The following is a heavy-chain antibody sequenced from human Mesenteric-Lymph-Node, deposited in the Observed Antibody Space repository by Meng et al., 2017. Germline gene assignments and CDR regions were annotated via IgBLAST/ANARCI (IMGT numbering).Heavy chain of an antibody. Sequence: ASVKVSCKASGYTFTSYDINWVRQATGQGLEWMGWMNPNSGNTGYAQKFQGRVTMTRNTSISTAYMELSNLRSEETAVYYCARSSNVWACRWFDPWGQGTLVTVSS. CDR1: GYTFTSYD. CDR2: MNPNSGNT. CDR3: ARSSNVWACRWFDP. J-gene: IGHJ5*02. V-gene: IGHV1-8*01. D-gene: IGHD2-2*01.